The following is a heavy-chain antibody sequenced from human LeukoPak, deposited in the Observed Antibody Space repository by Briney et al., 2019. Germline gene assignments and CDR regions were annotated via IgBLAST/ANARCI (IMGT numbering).Heavy chain of an antibody. J-gene: IGHJ4*02. CDR2: ITGNSGYI. Sequence: GGSLRLSCAASGFTFSLYTMNWGRQAPGKGLEWVSSITGNSGYIYYADSVKGRFTISRDNVKSSLYLQMNSLRAEDTAVYYCARERSLHLPLDYWGQGTLVTVSS. CDR1: GFTFSLYT. CDR3: ARERSLHLPLDY. V-gene: IGHV3-21*01.